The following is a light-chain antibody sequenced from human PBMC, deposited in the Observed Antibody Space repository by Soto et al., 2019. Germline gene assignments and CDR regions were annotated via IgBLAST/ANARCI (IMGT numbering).Light chain of an antibody. V-gene: IGKV3-20*01. CDR1: QSVSSSY. J-gene: IGKJ3*01. Sequence: EIVLTQSPGTLSLSPGERATLSCRASQSVSSSYLAWYQQKPGQAPRLLIYGASSRATGTPERFSGSGSATDFPLTISRLGPEFSAVYCCQQYGSSLVTFGPGTKVDIK. CDR2: GAS. CDR3: QQYGSSLVT.